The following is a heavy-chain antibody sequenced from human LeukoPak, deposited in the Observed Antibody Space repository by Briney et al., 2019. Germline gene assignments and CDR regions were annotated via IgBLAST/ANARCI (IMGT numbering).Heavy chain of an antibody. D-gene: IGHD5-18*01. CDR1: GFTFSSYA. V-gene: IGHV3-23*01. J-gene: IGHJ4*02. CDR3: AKKSGYGYKKGNDY. Sequence: PGGSLRLPCAASGFTFSSYAMSWVRQAPGKGLEWVSAISGSGGSTYYADSVKGRFTISRDNSKNTLYLQMNSLRAEDTAVYYCAKKSGYGYKKGNDYWGQGTLVTVSS. CDR2: ISGSGGST.